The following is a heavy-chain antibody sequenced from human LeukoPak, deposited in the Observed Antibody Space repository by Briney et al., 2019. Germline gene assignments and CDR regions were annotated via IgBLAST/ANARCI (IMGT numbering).Heavy chain of an antibody. J-gene: IGHJ4*02. CDR3: ARLQFRGSDGGDY. Sequence: PSETLSLTCTVSGGSISSSDYFWGWIRQPPEKGLEWIRSISHSRGTHYNPSLKSRLTVAVDTSKNQFSLRLSSVTAADTAVYYCARLQFRGSDGGDYWGRGTLVTVSS. D-gene: IGHD3-10*01. V-gene: IGHV4-39*01. CDR2: ISHSRGT. CDR1: GGSISSSDYF.